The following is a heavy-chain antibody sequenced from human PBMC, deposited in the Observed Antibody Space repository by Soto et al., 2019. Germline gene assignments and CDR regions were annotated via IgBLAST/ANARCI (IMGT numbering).Heavy chain of an antibody. CDR2: ISSSSSYI. D-gene: IGHD6-13*01. CDR3: ALASAAAGTHFDY. CDR1: GFTFSSYS. Sequence: GGSLRLSCAASGFTFSSYSMNWVRQAPGKGLEWVSSISSSSSYIYYADSVKGRFTISRDNAKNSLYLQMNSLRAEDTAVYYCALASAAAGTHFDYWGQGTLVTVSS. J-gene: IGHJ4*02. V-gene: IGHV3-21*01.